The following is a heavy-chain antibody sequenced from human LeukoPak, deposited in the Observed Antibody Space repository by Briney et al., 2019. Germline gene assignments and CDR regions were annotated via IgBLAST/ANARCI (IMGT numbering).Heavy chain of an antibody. CDR2: INPNSGDT. D-gene: IGHD3-22*01. V-gene: IGHV1-2*02. CDR3: ATEGYYYDSSGYYVNYFDY. J-gene: IGHJ4*02. Sequence: ASVKVSCKASGYTFTGYYMHWVRQAPGQGLEWMGWINPNSGDTNYAQKFQDRVTMTRDTSISTAYMELSRLRSDDTAVYYCATEGYYYDSSGYYVNYFDYWGQGTLVTVSS. CDR1: GYTFTGYY.